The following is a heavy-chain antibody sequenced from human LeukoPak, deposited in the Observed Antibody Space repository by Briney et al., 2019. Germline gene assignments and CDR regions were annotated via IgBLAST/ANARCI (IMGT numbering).Heavy chain of an antibody. CDR3: ARDLCDF. CDR1: GFTFSTYN. D-gene: IGHD3-16*01. J-gene: IGHJ4*02. V-gene: IGHV3-48*01. CDR2: ISSSSRVI. Sequence: GSLRLSCSASGFTFSTYNMNWVRQAPGKGLEWVSYISSSSRVIFYADSVRGRFTISRDNAKNSLYLQMNSLRAEDTAVYYCARDLCDFWGQGTLVTVSS.